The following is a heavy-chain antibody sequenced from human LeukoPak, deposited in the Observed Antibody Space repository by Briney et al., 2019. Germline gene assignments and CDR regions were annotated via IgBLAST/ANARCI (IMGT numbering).Heavy chain of an antibody. CDR1: GFTFSSYG. D-gene: IGHD6-19*01. J-gene: IGHJ6*03. V-gene: IGHV3-30*02. CDR2: IRYDGSNK. CDR3: ARNLAVAGAGTSYYYYYYMDV. Sequence: GGSLRLSCAASGFTFSSYGMHWVRQAPGKGLEWVAFIRYDGSNKYYADSVKGRFTISRDNSKNTLYLQMNSLRAEDTAAYYCARNLAVAGAGTSYYYYYYMDVWGKGTTVTVSS.